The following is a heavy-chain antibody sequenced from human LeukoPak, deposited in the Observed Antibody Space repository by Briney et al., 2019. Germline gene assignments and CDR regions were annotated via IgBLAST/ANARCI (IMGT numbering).Heavy chain of an antibody. D-gene: IGHD3-10*02. V-gene: IGHV4-39*01. Sequence: TSETLSLTCTVSGGSISSSSHYWAWIRQSPGKGLAWVGSIYYAGNTYYNPSLQSRVTISEDTSKNQFSLKVNSVTAADTAIYYCARHDGESYYGRWFDPWGQGTLVTVSS. CDR2: IYYAGNT. CDR3: ARHDGESYYGRWFDP. J-gene: IGHJ5*02. CDR1: GGSISSSSHY.